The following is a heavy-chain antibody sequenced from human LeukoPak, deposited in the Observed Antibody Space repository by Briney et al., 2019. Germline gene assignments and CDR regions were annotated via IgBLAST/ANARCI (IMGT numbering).Heavy chain of an antibody. J-gene: IGHJ6*03. CDR2: IFPGDSNT. CDR3: ARFRSSYYYYMDV. CDR1: GYSFTTYW. Sequence: KTGESLKISCKASGYSFTTYWIGWVRQMPGRGLEWMGIIFPGDSNTRYNPSFQGQVTISADKSITTAYLQWSSLKASDTAMYYCARFRSSYYYYMDVWGKGTTVTVSS. V-gene: IGHV5-51*01.